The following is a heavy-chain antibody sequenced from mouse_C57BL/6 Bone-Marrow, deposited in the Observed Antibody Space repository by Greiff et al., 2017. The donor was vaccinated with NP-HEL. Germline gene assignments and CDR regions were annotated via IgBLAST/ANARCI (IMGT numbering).Heavy chain of an antibody. CDR3: ARQSDSSLYWYFDV. J-gene: IGHJ1*03. D-gene: IGHD1-1*01. Sequence: QVHVKQSGAELVKPGASVKLSSKASGYTFTSYWMHWVKQRPGRGLEWIGRIDPNSGGTKYNEKFKSKATLTVDKPSSTAYMQLSSLTSEDSAVYYCARQSDSSLYWYFDVWGTGTTVTVSS. CDR1: GYTFTSYW. V-gene: IGHV1-72*01. CDR2: IDPNSGGT.